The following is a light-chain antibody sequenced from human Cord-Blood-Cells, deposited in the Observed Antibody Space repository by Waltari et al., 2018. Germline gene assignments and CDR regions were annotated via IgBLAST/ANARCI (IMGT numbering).Light chain of an antibody. V-gene: IGKV1-39*01. CDR3: QQSYSTPYI. CDR1: QSFSSY. CDR2: AAS. Sequence: DIQMTQSPSSSSASLGARVTITCRASQSFSSYLNWYQQKPEKAPKLLIYAASSLQSGVPSRFSGSGSGTDFTLTISSLQPEDFATYYCQQSYSTPYIFGHGTKLEIK. J-gene: IGKJ2*01.